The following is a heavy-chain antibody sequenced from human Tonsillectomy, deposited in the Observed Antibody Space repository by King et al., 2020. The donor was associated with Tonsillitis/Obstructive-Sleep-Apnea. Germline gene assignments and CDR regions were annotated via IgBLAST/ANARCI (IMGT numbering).Heavy chain of an antibody. J-gene: IGHJ6*03. D-gene: IGHD5-18*01. V-gene: IGHV2-26*01. CDR3: ARGTAVVYYYYYYMDV. CDR2: IFWNDEK. Sequence: TLKESGPVLVKPTETLTLTCTVSGFSLSNARMGVSWIRQPPGKALEWLAHIFWNDEKSYSTSLKSRLTISKDTSKSQVVLTMTTMDPVYTATYYCARGTAVVYYYYYYMDVWGKGTTVTVSS. CDR1: GFSLSNARMG.